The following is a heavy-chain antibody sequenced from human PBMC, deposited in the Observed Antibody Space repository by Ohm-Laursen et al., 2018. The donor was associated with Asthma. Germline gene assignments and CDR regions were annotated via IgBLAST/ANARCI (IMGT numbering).Heavy chain of an antibody. Sequence: SLRLSCSASGFTFSSYAMSWVRQAPGKGLEWVSAISGSGGSTYYADSVKGRFTISRDNAKNTLYLRMNSLRPDDTAVYYCARDVMEWYLPAFDFWGQGTLVTVSS. D-gene: IGHD3-3*01. CDR3: ARDVMEWYLPAFDF. CDR1: GFTFSSYA. J-gene: IGHJ4*02. CDR2: ISGSGGST. V-gene: IGHV3-23*01.